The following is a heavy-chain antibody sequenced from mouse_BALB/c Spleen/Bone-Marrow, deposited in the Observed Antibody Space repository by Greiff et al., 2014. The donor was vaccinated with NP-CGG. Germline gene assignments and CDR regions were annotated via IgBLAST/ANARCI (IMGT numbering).Heavy chain of an antibody. D-gene: IGHD1-1*01. CDR2: IDPANGNT. V-gene: IGHV14-3*02. Sequence: VQLQQSGAELVKPGASVKLSCTASGFNIKDTYMHWVKQRPEQGLEWIGRIDPANGNTKYDPKFQGKATITADTSSNTAYLQLSRLTSEDTAVYYCAAYYYDSSQFAYWGQGTLVTVSA. CDR3: AAYYYDSSQFAY. J-gene: IGHJ3*01. CDR1: GFNIKDTY.